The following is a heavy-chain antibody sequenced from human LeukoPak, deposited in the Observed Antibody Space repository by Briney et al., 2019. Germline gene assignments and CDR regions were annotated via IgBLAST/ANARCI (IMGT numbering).Heavy chain of an antibody. CDR1: GFRFRNHG. V-gene: IGHV3-23*01. J-gene: IGHJ4*02. D-gene: IGHD5-24*01. CDR2: IIGTGDST. CDR3: ASLYNDYGDY. Sequence: GGSLRLPCAPSGFRFRNHGMIWVRQPPGKGLEWVSGIIGTGDSTFYADPVKGRFTISRDNSRNTLYLHMNSLRVDDTAVYYCASLYNDYGDYWGQGALVTVSS.